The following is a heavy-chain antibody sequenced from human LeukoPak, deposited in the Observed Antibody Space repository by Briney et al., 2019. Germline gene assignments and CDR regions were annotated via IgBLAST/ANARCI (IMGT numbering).Heavy chain of an antibody. Sequence: GGSLRLSCAASGFTFSIYAMHWVPAAPGKGLEYVSAISDEGGSTYYANSVKGRFIISRDNSKNTLYLQMDSLRPEDTAVYFCARVDSTGWDDAFDYWGQGTLVTVSS. CDR1: GFTFSIYA. CDR3: ARVDSTGWDDAFDY. D-gene: IGHD6-19*01. V-gene: IGHV3-64*01. CDR2: ISDEGGST. J-gene: IGHJ4*02.